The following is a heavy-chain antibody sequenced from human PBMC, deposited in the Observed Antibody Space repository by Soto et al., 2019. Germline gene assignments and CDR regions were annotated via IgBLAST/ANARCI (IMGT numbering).Heavy chain of an antibody. J-gene: IGHJ4*02. CDR2: ISSDGRNE. CDR3: ASVADY. V-gene: IGHV3-30*03. Sequence: QVRLVESGGGVVEPGRSLRLSCVASGFTINRFGMEWVRQAPGKGLEWVALISSDGRNEYYSDSVKGRFTISRDMSKNTVYLQMNSLIVEDTAVYYCASVADYWGQGTLVTVSS. CDR1: GFTINRFG. D-gene: IGHD2-21*01.